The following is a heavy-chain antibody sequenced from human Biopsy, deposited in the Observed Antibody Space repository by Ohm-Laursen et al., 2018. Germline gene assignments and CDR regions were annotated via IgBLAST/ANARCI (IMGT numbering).Heavy chain of an antibody. J-gene: IGHJ2*01. V-gene: IGHV3-30*03. Sequence: SLRLSCTASGFTFTSYAMHWIRQAPGKGPEWVAVISYDGSGEYYADSLQGRFIISRDNPKNTVDLQMNSLRAEDTAVYFCARDGKRWDYSTYFSWHFDLWGRGTLVTVSS. D-gene: IGHD4-11*01. CDR3: ARDGKRWDYSTYFSWHFDL. CDR1: GFTFTSYA. CDR2: ISYDGSGE.